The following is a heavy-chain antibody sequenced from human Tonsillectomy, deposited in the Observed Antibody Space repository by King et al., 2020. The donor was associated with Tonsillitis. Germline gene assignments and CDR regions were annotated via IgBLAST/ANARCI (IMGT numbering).Heavy chain of an antibody. J-gene: IGHJ4*02. CDR3: ARGDGTLSDY. CDR2: MSDDGSKK. V-gene: IGHV3-30*03. D-gene: IGHD1-26*01. Sequence: VQLVESGGGVVQPGWSLRLSCAASGFTFTTYCMHRVRQAPGNGLEWVEVMSDDGSKKHYTDSVKGRFTLSRDNSKNTLYLQMNSLTTEDTAVYYCARGDGTLSDYWGQGTLVTVSS. CDR1: GFTFTTYC.